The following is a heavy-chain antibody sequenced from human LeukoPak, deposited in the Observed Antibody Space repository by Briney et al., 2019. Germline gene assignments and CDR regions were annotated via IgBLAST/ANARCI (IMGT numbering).Heavy chain of an antibody. CDR3: ARDHGSGSYYYWFDP. Sequence: SETLSLTCTVSGGSISSGSYYWSWIRQPAGKGLEWIGRIYTSGSTNYNPSLKSRFTISVDTSKNQFSLKLSSVTAADTAVYYCARDHGSGSYYYWFDPWGQGTLVTVSS. D-gene: IGHD3-10*01. CDR1: GGSISSGSYY. J-gene: IGHJ5*02. V-gene: IGHV4-61*02. CDR2: IYTSGST.